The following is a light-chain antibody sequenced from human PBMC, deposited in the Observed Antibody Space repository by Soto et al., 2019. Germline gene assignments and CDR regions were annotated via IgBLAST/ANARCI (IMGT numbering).Light chain of an antibody. Sequence: QSVLTQPPSVSGAPGQRVTIPCTGSRSNIGAGYDVHWYQQLPGTAPRHLIYGNSNRPSGVPDRFSGSKSGTSVSLVITGLQAEDEADYYCQSYESSLSGWVFGGGTKLTVL. CDR2: GNS. V-gene: IGLV1-40*01. CDR1: RSNIGAGYD. CDR3: QSYESSLSGWV. J-gene: IGLJ3*02.